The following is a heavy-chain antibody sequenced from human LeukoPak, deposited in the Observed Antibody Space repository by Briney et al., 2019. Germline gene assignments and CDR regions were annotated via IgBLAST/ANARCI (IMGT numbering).Heavy chain of an antibody. CDR2: INPESGGT. Sequence: GASVKVSCKASGGTFSSYAISWVRQAPGQGLEWMGWINPESGGTIYAQKFQGRVTMTRDTSISTAYTELTRLTLDDTAVYYCAKVKGQQLGDSWGQGTLVTVSS. CDR3: AKVKGQQLGDS. CDR1: GGTFSSYA. D-gene: IGHD6-13*01. J-gene: IGHJ4*02. V-gene: IGHV1-2*02.